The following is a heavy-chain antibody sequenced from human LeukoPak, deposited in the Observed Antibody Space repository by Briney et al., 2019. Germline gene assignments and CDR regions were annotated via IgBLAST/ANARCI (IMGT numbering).Heavy chain of an antibody. V-gene: IGHV3-48*03. CDR3: AREVVSDYYFDY. Sequence: PGGSLRLSCAASGFAFSNYEMNWVRQAPGKGPEWVSYISTSGSTIHYADSVKGRFTFSRDNAKNSVYLQMNGLRAEDTAVYYCAREVVSDYYFDYWGQGTLVTVSS. D-gene: IGHD2-21*01. CDR2: ISTSGSTI. J-gene: IGHJ4*02. CDR1: GFAFSNYE.